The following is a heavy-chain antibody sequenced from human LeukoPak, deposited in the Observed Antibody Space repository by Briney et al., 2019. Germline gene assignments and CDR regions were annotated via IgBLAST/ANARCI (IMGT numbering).Heavy chain of an antibody. CDR2: ISYDGSNK. CDR3: AKVPRPSRGGEFGY. D-gene: IGHD3-16*01. Sequence: QPGRSLRLSCAASGFTFSSYGMHWVRQAPGKGLEWVAVISYDGSNKYYADSVKGRFTISRDNSKNTLYLQMNSLRAEDTAVYYCAKVPRPSRGGEFGYWGQGTLVTVSS. CDR1: GFTFSSYG. J-gene: IGHJ4*02. V-gene: IGHV3-30*18.